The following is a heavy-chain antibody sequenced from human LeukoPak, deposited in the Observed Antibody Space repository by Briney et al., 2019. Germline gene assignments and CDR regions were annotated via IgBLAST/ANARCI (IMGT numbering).Heavy chain of an antibody. J-gene: IGHJ4*02. CDR3: ARERYYSSGSYNNRIDY. CDR1: GYTFTGYY. D-gene: IGHD3-10*01. Sequence: ASVKVSCKASGYTFTGYYMHWVRQAPGQGLEWMGWINPNSGGTNYAQKFQGRVTMTRDTSISTAYMELSRLRSDDTALYYCARERYYSSGSYNNRIDYWGQGTLVTVSS. CDR2: INPNSGGT. V-gene: IGHV1-2*02.